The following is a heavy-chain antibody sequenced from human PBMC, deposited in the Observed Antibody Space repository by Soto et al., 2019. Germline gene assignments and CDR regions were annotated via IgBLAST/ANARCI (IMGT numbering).Heavy chain of an antibody. CDR2: ISWNSGSI. CDR1: GFTFDDYA. V-gene: IGHV3-9*01. Sequence: EVQLVESGGGLVQPGRSLRLSCAASGFTFDDYAMHWVRQAPGKGLEWVSGISWNSGSIGYADSVKGRFTISRDNAKNSLYLQMNSLRAEDTALYYCAKDRSSGYAKTPDYWGQGTLVTVSS. J-gene: IGHJ4*02. CDR3: AKDRSSGYAKTPDY. D-gene: IGHD5-12*01.